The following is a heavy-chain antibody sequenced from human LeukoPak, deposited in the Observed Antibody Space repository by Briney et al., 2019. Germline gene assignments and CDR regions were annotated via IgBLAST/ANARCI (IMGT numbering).Heavy chain of an antibody. CDR3: AKGLAYERSDCLNWFYP. V-gene: IGHV3-30*02. J-gene: IGHJ5*02. Sequence: GGSLRLSCAASVFTFSYYGLDWVRQAPGKGLEGVACIGSDANYKHYADSVKGRFTISRNNTKNTLYLEMSRLRAEDTAVYYCAKGLAYERSDCLNWFYPSG. D-gene: IGHD3-22*01. CDR1: VFTFSYYG. CDR2: IGSDANYK.